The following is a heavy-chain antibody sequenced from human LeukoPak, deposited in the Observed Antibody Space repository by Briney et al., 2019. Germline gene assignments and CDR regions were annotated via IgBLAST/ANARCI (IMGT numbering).Heavy chain of an antibody. CDR1: GGSISSSNW. CDR3: ARELGGDYAGGMDV. Sequence: SETLSLTCAVSGGSISSSNWWSWVRQPPGKGLEWIGEIYHSGSTNYNPSLKSRVTISVDKSKNQFSLKLSSVTAADTAVYYCARELGGDYAGGMDVWGQGTTVTVSS. D-gene: IGHD4-17*01. J-gene: IGHJ6*02. V-gene: IGHV4-4*02. CDR2: IYHSGST.